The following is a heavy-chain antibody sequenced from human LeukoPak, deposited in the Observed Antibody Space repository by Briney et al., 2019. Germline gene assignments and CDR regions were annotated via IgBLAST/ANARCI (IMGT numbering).Heavy chain of an antibody. CDR1: GGSMNSGSYY. CDR2: VYPSGST. D-gene: IGHD1-26*01. Sequence: PSQTLSLTCTVSGGSMNSGSYYWSWIRQPAGKGLEWIGRVYPSGSTNYNPSLKSRVTISLDMSKNQFSLKLNSVTAADTAVYYCAREVIVEDRFDYWGQGTLVTVSS. V-gene: IGHV4-61*02. CDR3: AREVIVEDRFDY. J-gene: IGHJ4*02.